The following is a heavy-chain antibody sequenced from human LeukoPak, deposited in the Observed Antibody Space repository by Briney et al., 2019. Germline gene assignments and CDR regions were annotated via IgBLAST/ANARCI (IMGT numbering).Heavy chain of an antibody. Sequence: GGSLRLPCAASGFTFSDYYMSWIRQAPGKGLEWISYISTSGTTRYYADSVKGRFTISRDNAKNSLYLQMNSLRPEDTAVYYCAKHSCTGGGTCDLNYWGQGTLLTVSS. J-gene: IGHJ4*02. CDR2: ISTSGTTR. CDR1: GFTFSDYY. V-gene: IGHV3-11*01. D-gene: IGHD2-8*02. CDR3: AKHSCTGGGTCDLNY.